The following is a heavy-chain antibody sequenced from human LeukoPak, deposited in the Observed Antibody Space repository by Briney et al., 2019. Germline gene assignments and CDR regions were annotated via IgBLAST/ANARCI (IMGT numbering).Heavy chain of an antibody. Sequence: SETLSLTCTASGGSISSGSFYWSWIRQPAGKGLEWIGRVYTSGSTNYNPSLKSRVTISVVTSKNQFSLKLSSVTAADTAVYYCARERGVGDEYQLLSGRNWFDPWGQGTLVTVSS. V-gene: IGHV4-61*02. J-gene: IGHJ5*02. D-gene: IGHD2-2*01. CDR3: ARERGVGDEYQLLSGRNWFDP. CDR2: VYTSGST. CDR1: GGSISSGSFY.